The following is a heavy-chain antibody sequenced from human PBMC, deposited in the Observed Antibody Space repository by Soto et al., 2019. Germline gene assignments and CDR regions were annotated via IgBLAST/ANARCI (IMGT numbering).Heavy chain of an antibody. D-gene: IGHD3-10*01. CDR2: VTFDGSNK. Sequence: QVQLLESGGGVVQPGRSLRLSCAASGFTFSTYALHWVRQAPGKGLEWVATVTFDGSNKYHADSVEGRITISRDDSQNTLYLPLNSLRAEDTAVYYCGRITPNTSVDTFDLRGQGTMVTVSS. CDR1: GFTFSTYA. V-gene: IGHV3-30-3*01. J-gene: IGHJ3*01. CDR3: GRITPNTSVDTFDL.